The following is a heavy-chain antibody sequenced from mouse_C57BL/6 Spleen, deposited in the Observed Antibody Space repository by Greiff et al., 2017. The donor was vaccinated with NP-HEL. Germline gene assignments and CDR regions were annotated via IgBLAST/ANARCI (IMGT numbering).Heavy chain of an antibody. Sequence: VMLVESGGGLVKPGGSLKLSCAASGFTFSSYTMSWVRQTPEKRLEWVATISGGGGNTYYPDSVKGRFTISRDNAKNTLYLQMSSLRSEDTALYYCARVSHWYFDVWGTGTTVTVSS. CDR2: ISGGGGNT. CDR1: GFTFSSYT. CDR3: ARVSHWYFDV. J-gene: IGHJ1*03. V-gene: IGHV5-9*01.